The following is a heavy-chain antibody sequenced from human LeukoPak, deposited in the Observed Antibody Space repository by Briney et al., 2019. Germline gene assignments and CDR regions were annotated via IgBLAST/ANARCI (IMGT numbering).Heavy chain of an antibody. CDR2: ISYSGNNY. J-gene: IGHJ4*02. CDR1: GFTFSHYA. V-gene: IGHV3-30*18. Sequence: GGSLRLSCAASGFTFSHYAMHWVRQAPGEGLQWVAFISYSGNNYYYADSVKGRFTISRDNSKNTLYLQMNSLRAEDTAVYYCAKASAMIVVVSKHFDYWGQGTLVTVSS. CDR3: AKASAMIVVVSKHFDY. D-gene: IGHD3-22*01.